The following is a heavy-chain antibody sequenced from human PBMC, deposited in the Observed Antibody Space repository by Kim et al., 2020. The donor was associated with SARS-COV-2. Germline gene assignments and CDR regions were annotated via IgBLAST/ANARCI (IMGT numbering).Heavy chain of an antibody. CDR2: IKQDGSEK. D-gene: IGHD2-15*01. J-gene: IGHJ6*02. CDR3: ARGSSQWGYCSGGSCYHVGGMDV. CDR1: GFTFSSYW. V-gene: IGHV3-7*03. Sequence: GGSLRLSCAASGFTFSSYWMSWVRQAPGKGLEWVANIKQDGSEKYYVDSVKGRFTISRDNAKNSLYLQMNSLRAEDTAVYYCARGSSQWGYCSGGSCYHVGGMDVWGQGTTVTVSS.